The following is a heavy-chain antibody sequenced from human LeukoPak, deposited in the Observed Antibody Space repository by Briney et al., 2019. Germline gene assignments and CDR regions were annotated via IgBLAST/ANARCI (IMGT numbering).Heavy chain of an antibody. V-gene: IGHV1-8*01. Sequence: GASVKVSCKASGYTFTSYDINWVRQATGQGLEWMGWMNPNSGNTGYAQKFQGGVTMTRNTSISTAYMELSSLRSEDTAVYYCARGRGYSSSWYDPFYYYYYGMDVWGQGTTVTVSS. CDR3: ARGRGYSSSWYDPFYYYYYGMDV. D-gene: IGHD6-13*01. CDR1: GYTFTSYD. CDR2: MNPNSGNT. J-gene: IGHJ6*02.